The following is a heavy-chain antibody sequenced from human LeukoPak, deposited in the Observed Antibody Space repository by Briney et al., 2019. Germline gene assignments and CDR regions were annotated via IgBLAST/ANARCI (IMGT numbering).Heavy chain of an antibody. D-gene: IGHD3-10*01. CDR1: GSALSSYY. CDR3: AWHDTHVLLFY. Sequence: GASVKVSCKASGSALSSYYMHWVRQAPGQGLEWMGIINPSGGYTSYAQKFQGRVTMTRDTSISTAYMELSRLRSDDTAVYYCAWHDTHVLLFYWGQGTLVTVSS. V-gene: IGHV1-46*01. CDR2: INPSGGYT. J-gene: IGHJ4*02.